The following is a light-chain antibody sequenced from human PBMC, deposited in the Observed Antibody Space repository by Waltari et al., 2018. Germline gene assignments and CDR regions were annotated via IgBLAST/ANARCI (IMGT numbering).Light chain of an antibody. J-gene: IGKJ4*01. CDR2: RAS. CDR3: QQHDNIPLT. V-gene: IGKV1-33*01. CDR1: QGINNW. Sequence: DIQMTQSPSSLSASVGDRVTITCRASQGINNWLAWYQHKPGKAPNLLIYRASNLETGVPSRFSGSVSGTDFTLTISNLQPEDIATYYCQQHDNIPLTFGGGTKVEIK.